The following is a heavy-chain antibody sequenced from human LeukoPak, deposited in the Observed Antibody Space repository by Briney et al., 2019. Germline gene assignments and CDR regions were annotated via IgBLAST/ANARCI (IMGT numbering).Heavy chain of an antibody. CDR1: GGTFSSYA. CDR3: ARGNTAMPYNWFDP. V-gene: IGHV1-69*05. CDR2: IIPIFGTA. Sequence: GASVKVSCKASGGTFSSYAISWVRQAPGQGLEWMGGIIPIFGTANYAQKFQGRVTITTDESTSTVYMELSSLRSVDTAVYYCARGNTAMPYNWFDPWGQGTLVTVSS. J-gene: IGHJ5*02. D-gene: IGHD5-18*01.